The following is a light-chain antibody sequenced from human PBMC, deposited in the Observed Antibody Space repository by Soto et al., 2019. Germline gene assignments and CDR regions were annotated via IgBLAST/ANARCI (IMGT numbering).Light chain of an antibody. CDR3: MIWHSSAWV. Sequence: QAVLTQSPSASASLGASVRLTCTLSSGHSNYAIAWHRQQPEKGPQYLMRINSDGSHSKGDGIPDRFSGSRSGAERYLTISSLQSEDEADYYCMIWHSSAWVFGGGTKLTVL. CDR1: SGHSNYA. J-gene: IGLJ3*02. CDR2: INSDGSH. V-gene: IGLV4-69*01.